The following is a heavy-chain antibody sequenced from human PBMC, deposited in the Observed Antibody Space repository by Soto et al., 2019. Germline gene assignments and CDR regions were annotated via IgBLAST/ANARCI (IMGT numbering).Heavy chain of an antibody. CDR3: ARHEGDGYWYYFDY. CDR2: IDPSDSYT. D-gene: IGHD2-8*02. J-gene: IGHJ4*02. Sequence: GESLKISCNGSGYSFTSYWISSVRQMPGKGLEWMGRIDPSDSYTNYSPSFQGHVTISADKSISTAYLQWSSLKASDTAMYYCARHEGDGYWYYFDYSGQGTLVTVSS. V-gene: IGHV5-10-1*01. CDR1: GYSFTSYW.